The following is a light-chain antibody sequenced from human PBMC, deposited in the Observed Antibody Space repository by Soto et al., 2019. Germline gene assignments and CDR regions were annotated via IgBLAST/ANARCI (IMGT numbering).Light chain of an antibody. J-gene: IGLJ2*01. V-gene: IGLV2-14*01. CDR1: SNDVGGYNF. Sequence: QSALTQPASVSGSRGQSITISCTGTSNDVGGYNFVSWYQCHPGKAPQVVIYEVNNRPSGVSNRFSGSKSGNTASLTISRLQAEDEADYYCSSYTSGSTLVLFGGGTKLTVL. CDR2: EVN. CDR3: SSYTSGSTLVL.